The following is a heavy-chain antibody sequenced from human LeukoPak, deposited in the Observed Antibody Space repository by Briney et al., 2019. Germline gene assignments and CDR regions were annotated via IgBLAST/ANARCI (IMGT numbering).Heavy chain of an antibody. J-gene: IGHJ4*02. D-gene: IGHD3-10*01. CDR3: VKDRGSTMFRGVIIPPGY. Sequence: GGSLRLSCAASAFTFSIYTMTWVRQAPGKVLEWVSGFRGSGDNTYYADSVGGRFTIPRDNSKHTLYLQMNSLRAEDTAVYYCVKDRGSTMFRGVIIPPGYWAQGTLVSVSS. CDR2: FRGSGDNT. CDR1: AFTFSIYT. V-gene: IGHV3-23*01.